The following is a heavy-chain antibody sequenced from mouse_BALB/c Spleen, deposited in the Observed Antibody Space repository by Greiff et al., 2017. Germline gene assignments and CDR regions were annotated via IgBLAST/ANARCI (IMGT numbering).Heavy chain of an antibody. Sequence: VQLQQSGAELVKPGASVKLSCTASGFNIKDTYMHWVKQRPEQGLEWIGRIDPANGNTKYDPKFQGKATITADTSSNTAYLQLSSLTSEDTAVYYCARGNGYDGFAYWGQGTLVTVSA. CDR2: IDPANGNT. CDR1: GFNIKDTY. J-gene: IGHJ3*01. CDR3: ARGNGYDGFAY. V-gene: IGHV14-3*02. D-gene: IGHD2-2*01.